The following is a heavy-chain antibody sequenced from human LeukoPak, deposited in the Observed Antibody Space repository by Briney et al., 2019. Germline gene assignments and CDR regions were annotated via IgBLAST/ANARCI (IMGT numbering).Heavy chain of an antibody. V-gene: IGHV3-23*01. CDR2: ISGSGGST. CDR1: GFIFSTYT. CDR3: AKDRYYYDSSGYYYFDY. J-gene: IGHJ4*02. D-gene: IGHD3-22*01. Sequence: GGSLRLSCAASGFIFSTYTMNWVRQAPGKGLEWVSAISGSGGSTYYADSVKGRFTISRDNSKNTLYLQMNSLRAEDTAVYYCAKDRYYYDSSGYYYFDYWGQGTLVTVSS.